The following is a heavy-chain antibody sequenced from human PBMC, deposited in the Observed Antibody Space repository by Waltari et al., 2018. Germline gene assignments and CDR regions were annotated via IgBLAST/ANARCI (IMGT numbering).Heavy chain of an antibody. J-gene: IGHJ5*02. CDR2: IYYSGST. CDR3: ASSRRRVGGWFDP. CDR1: GGSISRGGYY. D-gene: IGHD1-26*01. V-gene: IGHV4-31*01. Sequence: QVQLQESGPGLVKPSQTLSLTCTVSGGSISRGGYYWRWIRQHPGKGLEWIGYIYYSGSTYYSPSLRSLVTISVDTSKNQFSLKLSSVTAADTAVYYCASSRRRVGGWFDPWGQGTLVTVSS.